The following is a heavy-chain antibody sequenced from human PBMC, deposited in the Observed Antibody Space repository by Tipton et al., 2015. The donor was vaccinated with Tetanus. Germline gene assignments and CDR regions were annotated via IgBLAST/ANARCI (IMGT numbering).Heavy chain of an antibody. Sequence: TLSLTCTVSGDSISFYYWSWIRQPPGKGLEWIGYIYYSGNTKYNPSLKSRVTMSVDTSKNQLSLNLTSVTPADTAVYYCARDLRRYQQNNWFGPWGQGTLVTVSS. V-gene: IGHV4-59*01. CDR1: GDSISFYY. CDR2: IYYSGNT. J-gene: IGHJ5*02. CDR3: ARDLRRYQQNNWFGP. D-gene: IGHD2-2*01.